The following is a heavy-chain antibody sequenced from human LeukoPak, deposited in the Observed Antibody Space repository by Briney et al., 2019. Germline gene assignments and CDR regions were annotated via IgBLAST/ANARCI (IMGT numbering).Heavy chain of an antibody. Sequence: SETLSLTCTVSGGSISSSSYYWGWIRQPPGKGLEWIGSIYYSGSTYYNPSLKSRVTISVDTSKNQFSLKLSSVTAADTAVYYCARGRYYDSSGYYYDAPDRNFDYWGQGTLVTVSS. V-gene: IGHV4-39*01. J-gene: IGHJ4*02. CDR2: IYYSGST. CDR1: GGSISSSSYY. D-gene: IGHD3-22*01. CDR3: ARGRYYDSSGYYYDAPDRNFDY.